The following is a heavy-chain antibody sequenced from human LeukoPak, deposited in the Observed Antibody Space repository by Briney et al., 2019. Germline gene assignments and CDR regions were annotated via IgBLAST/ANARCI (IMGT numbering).Heavy chain of an antibody. CDR1: GASMNTHY. D-gene: IGHD5-18*01. CDR2: MLDTVTT. CDR3: ATIKRGNIFGYFDF. Sequence: PSETLSLTCAASGASMNTHYWSWIRQPPGKGLEWIGYMLDTVTTKDNPSLKSRFTLSADTSKNQFSLRLTSVTAADTAVYYCATIKRGNIFGYFDFWGQGIPVTVSS. J-gene: IGHJ4*02. V-gene: IGHV4-59*11.